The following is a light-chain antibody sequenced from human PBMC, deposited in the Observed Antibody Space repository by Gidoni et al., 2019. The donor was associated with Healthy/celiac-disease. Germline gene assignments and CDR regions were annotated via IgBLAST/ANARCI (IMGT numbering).Light chain of an antibody. J-gene: IGKJ3*01. V-gene: IGKV3-20*01. CDR2: GAS. CDR1: QSVSSSY. Sequence: EIVFTQSPGTLSLSPGERATLSCRASQSVSSSYLAWYQQKPGQAPRLLIYGASSRATGIPDRFSGSGSGTDVTLTISRMEPEDCAVYYCQQYGSSLFTFGPGTKVDIK. CDR3: QQYGSSLFT.